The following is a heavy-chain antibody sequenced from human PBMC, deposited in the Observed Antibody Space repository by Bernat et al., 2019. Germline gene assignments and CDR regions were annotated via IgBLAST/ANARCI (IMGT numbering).Heavy chain of an antibody. CDR1: GSTFSSYS. D-gene: IGHD6-6*01. CDR2: MSYDGSDK. Sequence: QVQLVESGGGVVQPGRSLRLSCADSGSTFSSYSMHWVRQAPGKGLEWVALMSYDGSDKFYADSVRGRFTISRDNSKNMLYLQINNLRPEDTAVYFCARALVIYYSYFYIDVWGKGTTVTVSS. V-gene: IGHV3-30*01. J-gene: IGHJ6*03. CDR3: ARALVIYYSYFYIDV.